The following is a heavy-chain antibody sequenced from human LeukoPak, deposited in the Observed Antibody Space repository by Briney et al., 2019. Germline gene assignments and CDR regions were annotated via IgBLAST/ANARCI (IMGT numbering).Heavy chain of an antibody. CDR3: ARGFSY. J-gene: IGHJ4*02. Sequence: PGGSLRLPCIASGFTFSSYEMSWVRQAPGKGLEWVSYISSSSGIFYADSVKGRFTISRDNAKNSLYLQMNSLRAEDTAVYYCARGFSYWGQGTLVTVSS. CDR2: ISSSSGI. CDR1: GFTFSSYE. V-gene: IGHV3-48*03.